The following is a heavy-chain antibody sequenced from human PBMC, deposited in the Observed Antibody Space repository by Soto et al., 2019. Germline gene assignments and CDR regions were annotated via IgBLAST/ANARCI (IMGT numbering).Heavy chain of an antibody. Sequence: GGSLRLSCAASGFTFSSYGMHWVRQAPGKGLEWVAVIWFDGSNKYYVDSVKGRFTISRDNSKNTLYLQMNSLRAEDTAVYYCARDGGWELRQAVLDYWGQGTLVTVSS. CDR1: GFTFSSYG. V-gene: IGHV3-33*01. CDR3: ARDGGWELRQAVLDY. J-gene: IGHJ4*02. CDR2: IWFDGSNK. D-gene: IGHD1-26*01.